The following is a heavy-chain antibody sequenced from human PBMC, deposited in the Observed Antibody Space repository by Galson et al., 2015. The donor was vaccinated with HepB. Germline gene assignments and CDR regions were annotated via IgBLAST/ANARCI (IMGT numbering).Heavy chain of an antibody. V-gene: IGHV5-51*01. J-gene: IGHJ5*02. CDR2: IHPRGSKT. Sequence: QSGAEVKKPGESLRISCEASGYSFTSYWLAWVRQVPGKGLEWMGIIHPRGSKTKYSPAFEGQVTISLDEAATTAYLHWSSLKSSDTAIYFCVRQLVADGYDLTGWFDPWGQGTLVIVSS. CDR1: GYSFTSYW. CDR3: VRQLVADGYDLTGWFDP. D-gene: IGHD5-12*01.